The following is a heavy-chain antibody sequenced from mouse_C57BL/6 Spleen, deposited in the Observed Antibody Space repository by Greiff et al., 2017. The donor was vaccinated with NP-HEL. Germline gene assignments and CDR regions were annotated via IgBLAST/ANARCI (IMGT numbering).Heavy chain of an antibody. V-gene: IGHV1-69*01. CDR2: IDPSDSYT. CDR1: GYTFTSYW. J-gene: IGHJ4*01. Sequence: QVQLQQPGAELVMPGASVKLSCKASGYTFTSYWMHWVKQRPGQGLEWIGEIDPSDSYTNYNQKFKGKSTLTVDKSSSTAYMQLTSRTSEDSAVYYCARREMDYWGQGTSVTVSS. CDR3: ARREMDY.